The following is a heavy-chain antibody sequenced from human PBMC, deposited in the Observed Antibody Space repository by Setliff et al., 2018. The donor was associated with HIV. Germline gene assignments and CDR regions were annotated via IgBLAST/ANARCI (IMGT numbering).Heavy chain of an antibody. CDR3: ARDPAFGAFDI. CDR2: IGGSRNRDGREK. CDR1: GFTFNNYS. J-gene: IGHJ3*02. D-gene: IGHD3-10*01. V-gene: IGHV3-21*04. Sequence: PGGSLRLSCAASGFTFNNYSMNWVRQAPGKGLEWVSSIGGSRNRDGREKLYADSVKGRFSISRDNAKNSLYLQMSSLRTEDTAVYFCARDPAFGAFDIWGQGTMVTVSS.